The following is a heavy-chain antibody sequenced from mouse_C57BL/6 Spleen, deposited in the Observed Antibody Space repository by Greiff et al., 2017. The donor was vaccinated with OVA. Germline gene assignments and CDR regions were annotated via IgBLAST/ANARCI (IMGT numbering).Heavy chain of an antibody. CDR3: ASYGSDWYFDV. J-gene: IGHJ1*03. D-gene: IGHD1-1*01. CDR1: GYAFSSSW. Sequence: QVQLQQSGPELVKPGASVKISCKASGYAFSSSWMNWVKQRPGKGLEWIGRIYPGDGDTNYNGKFKGKATLTADKSSSTAYMQLSSLTSEDSAVYFCASYGSDWYFDVWGTGTTVTVSS. CDR2: IYPGDGDT. V-gene: IGHV1-82*01.